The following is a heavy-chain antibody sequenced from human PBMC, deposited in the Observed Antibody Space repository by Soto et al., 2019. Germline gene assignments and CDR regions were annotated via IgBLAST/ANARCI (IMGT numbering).Heavy chain of an antibody. V-gene: IGHV4-59*01. J-gene: IGHJ4*02. CDR1: GGSISSYY. CDR3: ARATYDSSGYYYPRY. D-gene: IGHD3-22*01. CDR2: IYYSGST. Sequence: PSETLSLTCTVSGGSISSYYWSWIRQPPGKGLEWIGYIYYSGSTNYNPSLKSRVTISVDTSKNQFSLKLGSVTAADTAVYYCARATYDSSGYYYPRYWGQGTLVTVS.